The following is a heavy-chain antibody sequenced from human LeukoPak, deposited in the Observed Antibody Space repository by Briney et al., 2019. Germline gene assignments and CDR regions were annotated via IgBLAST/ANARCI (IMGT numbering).Heavy chain of an antibody. Sequence: GGSLRLSCAVSGLTFSTFWMNWVRQAPGKGLEWVARIKQEGREKYYVDSVKGRFTISRDNAEKSLYLPMNSLRPEDTAVYYCAAGSSVDFWGQGTLVTVSS. CDR2: IKQEGREK. CDR1: GLTFSTFW. CDR3: AAGSSVDF. V-gene: IGHV3-7*02. J-gene: IGHJ4*02. D-gene: IGHD3-10*01.